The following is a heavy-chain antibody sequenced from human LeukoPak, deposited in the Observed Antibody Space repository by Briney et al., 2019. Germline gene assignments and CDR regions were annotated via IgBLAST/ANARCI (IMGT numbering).Heavy chain of an antibody. D-gene: IGHD5-24*01. V-gene: IGHV3-48*01. J-gene: IGHJ2*01. CDR1: GFTFSTYG. CDR3: ARVRYKRFPEDL. Sequence: GGSLRLSCAASGFTFSTYGMNWVRQVPGMGLQWVAYITPSGGITYYADSVKGRFTISRDNAKNSLYLQINGLGVDDTALYFCARVRYKRFPEDLWGRGTLVTVSS. CDR2: ITPSGGIT.